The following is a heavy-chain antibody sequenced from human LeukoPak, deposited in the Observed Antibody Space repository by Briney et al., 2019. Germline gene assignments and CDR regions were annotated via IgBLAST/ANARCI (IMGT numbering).Heavy chain of an antibody. CDR3: ASGGSGGLGY. Sequence: GGSLRLSCAASGFTVSSNYMSWVRQAPGKGLEWVSSISSSSSYIYYADSVKGRFTISRDNAKNSLYLQMNSLRAEDTAVYYCASGGSGGLGYWGQGTLVTVSS. CDR2: ISSSSSYI. V-gene: IGHV3-21*01. D-gene: IGHD2-15*01. J-gene: IGHJ4*02. CDR1: GFTVSSNY.